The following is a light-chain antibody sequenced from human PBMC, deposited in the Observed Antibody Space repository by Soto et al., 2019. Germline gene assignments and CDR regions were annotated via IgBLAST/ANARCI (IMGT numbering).Light chain of an antibody. CDR3: QQSYSTPYT. Sequence: EIVLTQSPGTLSLSPGERATLSCRASQSVSNNYLAWYQQKPGQAPRLLIYGASNRATGIPDRFSGSGSGTDFTLTISSLQPEDFATYYCQQSYSTPYTFGQGTKVDIK. CDR1: QSVSNNY. J-gene: IGKJ2*01. CDR2: GAS. V-gene: IGKV3-20*01.